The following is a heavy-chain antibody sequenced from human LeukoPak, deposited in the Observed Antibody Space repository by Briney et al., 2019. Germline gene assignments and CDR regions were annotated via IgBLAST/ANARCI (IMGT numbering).Heavy chain of an antibody. Sequence: SETLSLTCAVYGGSFSGYYWSWIRQPPGKGLEWIGEINHSGSTNYNPSLKSRVTISVDTSKNQFSLKLSSVTAADTAVYYCARGRKYYYHMDVWGKGTTVTVSS. J-gene: IGHJ6*04. D-gene: IGHD1-14*01. CDR1: GGSFSGYY. CDR3: ARGRKYYYHMDV. V-gene: IGHV4-34*01. CDR2: INHSGST.